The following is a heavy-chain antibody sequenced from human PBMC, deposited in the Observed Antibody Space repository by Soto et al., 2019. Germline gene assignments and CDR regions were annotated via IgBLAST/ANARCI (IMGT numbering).Heavy chain of an antibody. V-gene: IGHV3-74*03. CDR2: IKGDVSTM. D-gene: IGHD1-20*01. J-gene: IGHJ3*01. CDR3: VRGIPGDYASDV. Sequence: EVQLVESGGGLVKPGESLRLSCEASGFTFSNYWMHWVRQVPGKGLVWVSRIKGDVSTMTYADSVKGRFTISRDNAKNTVFLQMDSLGAEDTAVYYCVRGIPGDYASDVWGQGKMVTVCS. CDR1: GFTFSNYW.